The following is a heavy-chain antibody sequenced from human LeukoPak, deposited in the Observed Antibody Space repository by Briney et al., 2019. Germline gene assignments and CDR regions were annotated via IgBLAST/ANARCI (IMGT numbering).Heavy chain of an antibody. CDR2: IYYSGST. D-gene: IGHD6-13*01. CDR3: ARHGGIIAAAGTRAFDI. V-gene: IGHV4-39*01. Sequence: SGTLSLTCTASGGSISSSTYYWDWIRQPPGKGLEWIGIIYYSGSTYYNPSLKSRGTISVDTSKNQFSLKLTSLNAADTAGYHCARHGGIIAAAGTRAFDIWGQGTTATLPS. CDR1: GGSISSSTYY. J-gene: IGHJ3*02.